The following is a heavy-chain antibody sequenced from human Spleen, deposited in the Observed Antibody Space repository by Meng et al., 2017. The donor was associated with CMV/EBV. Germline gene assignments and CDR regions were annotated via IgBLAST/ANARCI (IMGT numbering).Heavy chain of an antibody. Sequence: TFIAYYIHWVRQAPGLGPEWMGWSNPKTGDTESAQKFQGRVIMTTDTSTSTAYMELRSLKSDDTALYYCHIMLTSGGVVVEGDFDYWGQGTLVTVSS. V-gene: IGHV1-2*02. D-gene: IGHD3-16*02. CDR2: SNPKTGDT. CDR1: TFIAYY. CDR3: HIMLTSGGVVVEGDFDY. J-gene: IGHJ4*02.